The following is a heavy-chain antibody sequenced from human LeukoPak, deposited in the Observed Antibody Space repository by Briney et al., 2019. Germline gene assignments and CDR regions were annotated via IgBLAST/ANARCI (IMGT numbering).Heavy chain of an antibody. V-gene: IGHV4-34*01. D-gene: IGHD5-24*01. CDR2: INHSGST. CDR1: GGSFSGYY. J-gene: IGHJ6*03. Sequence: SETLSLTCAVYGGSFSGYYWSWIRQPPGKGLEWIGEINHSGSTNYNPSLKSRVTISVDTSKNQFSLKLSSVTAADTAVYYCARQPEERPGYYYYMDVWGKGTTVTVSS. CDR3: ARQPEERPGYYYYMDV.